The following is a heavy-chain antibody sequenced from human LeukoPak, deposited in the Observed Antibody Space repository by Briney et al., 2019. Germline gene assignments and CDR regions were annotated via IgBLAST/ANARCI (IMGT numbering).Heavy chain of an antibody. CDR2: IYYSGST. D-gene: IGHD3-10*01. CDR3: ARRPITMVRGVTGWFDP. J-gene: IGHJ5*02. V-gene: IGHV4-4*02. CDR1: SGSMRSSNW. Sequence: SETLSLTCTVSSGSMRSSNWWIWVRQPPGKGLEWIGSIYYSGSTYYNPSLKSRVTISVDTSKNQFSLKLSSVTAADTAVYYCARRPITMVRGVTGWFDPWGQGTLVTVSS.